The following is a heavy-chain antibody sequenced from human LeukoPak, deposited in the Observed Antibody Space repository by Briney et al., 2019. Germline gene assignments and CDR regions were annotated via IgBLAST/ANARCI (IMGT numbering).Heavy chain of an antibody. J-gene: IGHJ4*02. CDR1: GYSISSGYY. CDR3: ARLATGDY. CDR2: IYHSGST. V-gene: IGHV4-38-2*02. Sequence: PSETLSLTCTVSGYSISSGYYWGWIRQPPGKGLEWIGSIYHSGSTYYNPSLKSRVTISVDTSKNQFSLKLSSVTAADTAVYYCARLATGDYWGQGTLVTVSS.